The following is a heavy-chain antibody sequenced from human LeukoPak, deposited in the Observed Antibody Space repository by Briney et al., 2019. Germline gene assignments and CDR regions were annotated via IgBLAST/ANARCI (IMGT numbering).Heavy chain of an antibody. J-gene: IGHJ3*02. CDR1: GGSLSSSSYY. V-gene: IGHV4-39*01. CDR3: ARLGRFSSGYYPDDAFDI. CDR2: IYYSGST. Sequence: SETLSLTCTVSGGSLSSSSYYWGWIRQPPGKGLEWIGSIYYSGSTYYKPSLKSRVTISVDTSKNQFSLKLSSVTAADTAVDYCARLGRFSSGYYPDDAFDIWGQGTMVTVSS. D-gene: IGHD3-22*01.